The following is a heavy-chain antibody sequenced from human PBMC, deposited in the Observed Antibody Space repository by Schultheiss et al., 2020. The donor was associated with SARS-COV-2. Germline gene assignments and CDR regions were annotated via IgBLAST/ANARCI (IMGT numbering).Heavy chain of an antibody. CDR3: ARDGPPPVVGLLDY. J-gene: IGHJ4*02. CDR1: GFTVSSNY. Sequence: GGSLRLSCAASGFTVSSNYMSWVRQAPGKGLEWVSVIYSGGSTYYADSVKGRFTISRDNSKNTLYLQMNSLRAEDTAVYYCARDGPPPVVGLLDYWCQGTLVTVAS. CDR2: IYSGGST. V-gene: IGHV3-53*01. D-gene: IGHD2-15*01.